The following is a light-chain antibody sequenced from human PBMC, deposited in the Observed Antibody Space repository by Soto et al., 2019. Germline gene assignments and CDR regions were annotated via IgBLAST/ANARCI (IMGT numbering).Light chain of an antibody. J-gene: IGKJ4*01. CDR1: QTITSN. CDR3: QQYSSWVT. Sequence: EIVMTQSPDTLSLSPGDTATLSCRASQTITSNLAWYQQKPGQPPRLLIYGASTRATGIPARFSGSGSGTEFTLTITNLQSEDFAVYYCQQYSSWVTFGGGTQLEI. CDR2: GAS. V-gene: IGKV3-15*01.